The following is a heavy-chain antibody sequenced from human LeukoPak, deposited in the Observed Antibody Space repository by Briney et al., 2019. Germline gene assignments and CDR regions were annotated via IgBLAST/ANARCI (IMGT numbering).Heavy chain of an antibody. CDR2: ISGSGGST. D-gene: IGHD6-13*01. Sequence: GGSLRLSCAASGFTFSSYAMSWVRQAPGKGLEGVSAISGSGGSTYYADSVKGRFTISRDNSKNTLYLQMNSLRAEDTAVYYCAAPIARIAAAGTVGYGMDVWGQGTTVTVSS. CDR3: AAPIARIAAAGTVGYGMDV. J-gene: IGHJ6*02. V-gene: IGHV3-23*01. CDR1: GFTFSSYA.